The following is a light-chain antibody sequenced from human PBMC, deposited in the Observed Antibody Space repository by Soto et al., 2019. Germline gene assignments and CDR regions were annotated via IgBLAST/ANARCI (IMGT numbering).Light chain of an antibody. CDR1: QSVSSSY. Sequence: IVLTQSPGTLSLSPWERATLSCRASQSVSSSYLAWYQQKPGQAPRLLNYDASNRATGIPARFSGSGSGTEFTLTISSLQSEDFAVYYCQQYNNWPPVTFGGGTKVDIK. J-gene: IGKJ4*01. CDR2: DAS. V-gene: IGKV3D-15*01. CDR3: QQYNNWPPVT.